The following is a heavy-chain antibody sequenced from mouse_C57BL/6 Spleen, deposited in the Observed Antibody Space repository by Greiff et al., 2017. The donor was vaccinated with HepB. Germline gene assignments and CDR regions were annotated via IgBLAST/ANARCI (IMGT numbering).Heavy chain of an antibody. CDR3: ARYSNYRYFDV. J-gene: IGHJ1*03. V-gene: IGHV1-52*01. Sequence: VQLQQPGAELVRPGSSVKLSCKASGYTFTSYWMHWVKQRPIQGLEWIGNIDPSDSETHYNQKFKDKATLTVDKSSSTAYMQLSSLTSEDSAVYYCARYSNYRYFDVWGTGTTVTVSS. D-gene: IGHD2-5*01. CDR2: IDPSDSET. CDR1: GYTFTSYW.